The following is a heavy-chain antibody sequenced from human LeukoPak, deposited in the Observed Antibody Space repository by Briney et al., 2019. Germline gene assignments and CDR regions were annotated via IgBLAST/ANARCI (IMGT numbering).Heavy chain of an antibody. CDR3: ARDWSFALDY. CDR2: IKQDGSEK. CDR1: GFTFSSYW. Sequence: XSXRLSCAASGFTFSSYWVTWVRQAPGKGLEWVANIKQDGSEKYYVDSVKGRFTISRDNAKNSLYLQMNSLRAEDTAVYYCARDWSFALDYWGQGTLVTVSS. V-gene: IGHV3-7*01. J-gene: IGHJ4*02. D-gene: IGHD1-26*01.